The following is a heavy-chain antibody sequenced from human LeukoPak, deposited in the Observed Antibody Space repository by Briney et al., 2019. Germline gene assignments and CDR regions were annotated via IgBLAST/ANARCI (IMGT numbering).Heavy chain of an antibody. V-gene: IGHV3-7*01. J-gene: IGHJ4*02. CDR1: GFTFSSYW. D-gene: IGHD2-15*01. CDR2: IKQDGSEK. Sequence: GGALRLYCEASGFTFSSYWLSWVRQGAGKGVEGEANIKQDGSEKYYVDSVKGRFTISRDNAKNSLYLQMNSLRAEDTAVYYCARDQAASQVYYFDYWGQGTLVTVSS. CDR3: ARDQAASQVYYFDY.